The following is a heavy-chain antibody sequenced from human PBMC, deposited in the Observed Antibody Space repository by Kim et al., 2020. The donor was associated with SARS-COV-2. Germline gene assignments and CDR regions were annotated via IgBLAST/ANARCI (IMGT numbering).Heavy chain of an antibody. D-gene: IGHD6-13*01. Sequence: GGSLRLSCAASGFTFDDYAMHWVRQAPGKGLEWVSGISWNSGSIGYADSVKGRFTISRDNAKNSLYLQMNSLRAEDTALYYCAKAQYSSSWLGSAFDIWGQGTMVTVSS. CDR3: AKAQYSSSWLGSAFDI. CDR2: ISWNSGSI. V-gene: IGHV3-9*01. CDR1: GFTFDDYA. J-gene: IGHJ3*02.